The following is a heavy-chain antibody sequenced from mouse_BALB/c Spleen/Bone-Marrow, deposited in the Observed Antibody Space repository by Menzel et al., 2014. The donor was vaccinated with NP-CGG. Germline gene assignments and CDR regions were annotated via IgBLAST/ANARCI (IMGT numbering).Heavy chain of an antibody. V-gene: IGHV5-12-2*01. CDR3: ARHGEERPVLAMDY. J-gene: IGHJ4*01. CDR1: GFTFIAYT. CDR2: INNGGGST. D-gene: IGHD2-14*01. Sequence: EVHLVDSGGGLVEPGGSLKLSCAASGFTFIAYTMSWVRQTPEKRLEWVAYINNGGGSTYYPDTVKGRFTISRDNAKNTLYLQMSSLKSEDTAMYYCARHGEERPVLAMDYWGQRTSVTVSS.